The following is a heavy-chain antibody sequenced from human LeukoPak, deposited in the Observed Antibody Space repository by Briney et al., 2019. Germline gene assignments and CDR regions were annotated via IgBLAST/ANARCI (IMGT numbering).Heavy chain of an antibody. V-gene: IGHV3-48*04. J-gene: IGHJ6*04. Sequence: GGSLRLSCAASDFSFITYAMSWVRQAPGKGLEWVSYISSSSSTIYYADSVKGRFTISRDNAKNSLYLQMNSLRAEDTAVYYCAELGITMIGGVWGKGTTVTISS. D-gene: IGHD3-10*02. CDR1: DFSFITYA. CDR2: ISSSSSTI. CDR3: AELGITMIGGV.